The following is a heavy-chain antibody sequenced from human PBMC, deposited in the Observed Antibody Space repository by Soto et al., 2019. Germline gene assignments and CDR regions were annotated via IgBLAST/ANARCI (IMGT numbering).Heavy chain of an antibody. Sequence: GGSLRLSCAASGFTFSNYWMYWVRQAPGKGLVWVSRINSDGSSTSYADSVKGRFTISRDNAKNTLYPQMNSLRAEDTAVYYCARVAASPVTTNYYYYNGMDVWGQGTTVTVSS. CDR1: GFTFSNYW. D-gene: IGHD4-4*01. V-gene: IGHV3-74*01. J-gene: IGHJ6*02. CDR2: INSDGSST. CDR3: ARVAASPVTTNYYYYNGMDV.